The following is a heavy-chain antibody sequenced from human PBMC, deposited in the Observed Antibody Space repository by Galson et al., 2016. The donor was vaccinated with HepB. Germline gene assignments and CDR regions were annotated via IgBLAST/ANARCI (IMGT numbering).Heavy chain of an antibody. D-gene: IGHD3-10*01. V-gene: IGHV7-4-1*02. CDR1: GYTFTNYA. CDR3: AKLSRRAPPTAGKYKWFDP. Sequence: SVKVSCKASGYTFTNYAINWVRQAPGQGLEWMGYIDTHTGNPTYAQGFTGRFVFSLDTSVSTAYLQISSLKAEDTAVYYCAKLSRRAPPTAGKYKWFDPWGQGTLVTVSS. CDR2: IDTHTGNP. J-gene: IGHJ5*02.